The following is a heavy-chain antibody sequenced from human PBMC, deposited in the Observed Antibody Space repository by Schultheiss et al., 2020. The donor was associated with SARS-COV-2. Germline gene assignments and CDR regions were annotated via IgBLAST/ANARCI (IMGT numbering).Heavy chain of an antibody. D-gene: IGHD4-11*01. CDR1: GYTFTGYY. Sequence: ASVKVSCKASGYTFTGYYMHWVRQAPGQGLEWMGWINPNSGGTNYAQKFQGRVTMTRDTSISTAYMELSRLRSDDTAVYYCARGGPYIAPYYYYYYMDVWGKGTTVTVSS. J-gene: IGHJ6*03. CDR2: INPNSGGT. CDR3: ARGGPYIAPYYYYYYMDV. V-gene: IGHV1-2*02.